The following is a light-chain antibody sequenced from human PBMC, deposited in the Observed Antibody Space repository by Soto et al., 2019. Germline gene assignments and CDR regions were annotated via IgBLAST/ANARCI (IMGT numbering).Light chain of an antibody. CDR3: QQRSNWPIT. CDR2: DAS. CDR1: QSVSTY. V-gene: IGKV3-11*01. Sequence: EIVLTQSPATLSLSPGESVTLSCRTSQSVSTYFAWYQQKPGRAPRLLIYDASNRATGIPARFIGSGSGTDFTLTISSLEPEDFVVYYCQQRSNWPITFGQGTRLEIK. J-gene: IGKJ5*01.